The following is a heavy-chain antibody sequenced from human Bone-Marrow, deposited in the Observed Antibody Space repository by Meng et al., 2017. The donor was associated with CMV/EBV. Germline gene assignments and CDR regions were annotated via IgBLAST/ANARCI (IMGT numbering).Heavy chain of an antibody. CDR1: GFSFVAYT. CDR3: ARGLLSGSVAGSVPGPFPDY. J-gene: IGHJ4*02. D-gene: IGHD6-19*01. V-gene: IGHV3-21*01. CDR2: VSPRSLFV. Sequence: GESLKISCAASGFSFVAYTMNWVRQAPGRGLEWVSSVSPRSLFVDYADSVKGRFIISRDNARNSMFLQMNSLRAEDTAVYYCARGLLSGSVAGSVPGPFPDYWGRGTLVTVSS.